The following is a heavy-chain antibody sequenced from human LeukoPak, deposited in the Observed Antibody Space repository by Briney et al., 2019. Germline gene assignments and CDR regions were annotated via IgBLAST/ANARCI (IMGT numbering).Heavy chain of an antibody. CDR2: ISSSGSTI. V-gene: IGHV3-11*04. Sequence: GGSLRLSCAASGFTFSDYYMSWIRQAPGKGLEWVSYISSSGSTIYYADSVKGRFTISRDNAKNSLYLQMNSLRAEDTAVYYCARNRGFEYSSSSFDYWGQGTLVTVSS. D-gene: IGHD6-6*01. J-gene: IGHJ4*02. CDR1: GFTFSDYY. CDR3: ARNRGFEYSSSSFDY.